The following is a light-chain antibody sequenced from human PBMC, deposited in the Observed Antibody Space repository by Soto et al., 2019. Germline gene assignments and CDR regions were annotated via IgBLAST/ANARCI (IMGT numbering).Light chain of an antibody. J-gene: IGLJ1*01. CDR2: EVN. V-gene: IGLV2-14*01. CDR3: GSYTSTDTPFV. Sequence: LAQPSSVSGSPGQSITISCTGTSTDVGGYNYVSWYQHHPGKGPKLIIYEVNNRPSGVSDRFSGSKSGNKASLTISNLEAEDESDYYCGSYTSTDTPFVFGTGTKVTVL. CDR1: STDVGGYNY.